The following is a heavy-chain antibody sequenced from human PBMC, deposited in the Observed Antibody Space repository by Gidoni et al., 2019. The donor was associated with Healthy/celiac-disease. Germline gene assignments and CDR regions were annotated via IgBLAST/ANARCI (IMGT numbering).Heavy chain of an antibody. V-gene: IGHV3-21*01. D-gene: IGHD4-17*01. CDR1: GFTFSSYS. CDR3: ARDPVDYGGNPNWFDP. J-gene: IGHJ5*02. CDR2: ISSSSSYR. Sequence: EVQLVASGGGLVKPGGSLRLSCAASGFTFSSYSMNWVRQAPGKGLGWVSSISSSSSYRYYADSVKGRFTISRDNAKNSLYLQMNSLRAEDTAVYYCARDPVDYGGNPNWFDPWGQGTLVTVSS.